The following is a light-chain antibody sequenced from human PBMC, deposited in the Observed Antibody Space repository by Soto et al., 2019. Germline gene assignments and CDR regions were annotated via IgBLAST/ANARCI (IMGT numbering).Light chain of an antibody. Sequence: QSELTQPASVSGSPGQSITISCTGTSSDIGGYNYVSWYQLHPNKAPKLIIYEVSNRPSGVSNRFSGSKSGNTASLTISGLQAEDEADYYCSSYTSSTAYVFGTGTKVTVL. CDR3: SSYTSSTAYV. V-gene: IGLV2-14*01. CDR2: EVS. J-gene: IGLJ1*01. CDR1: SSDIGGYNY.